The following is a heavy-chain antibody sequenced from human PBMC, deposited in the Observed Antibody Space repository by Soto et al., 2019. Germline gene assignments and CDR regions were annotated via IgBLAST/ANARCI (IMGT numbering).Heavy chain of an antibody. CDR3: AGKILGSTNRPEYWYFEL. D-gene: IGHD7-27*01. Sequence: EVQLLESGGGLVQPGGSLRLSCAGSGFTFFNYAMNWVRQAPGKGLEWVSSISGGGDATFFTDSVRGRFTFSRDNSKNTVALQMSRLGVEDPAVYSCAGKILGSTNRPEYWYFELGGRGTLVTVSS. CDR2: ISGGGDAT. V-gene: IGHV3-23*01. J-gene: IGHJ2*01. CDR1: GFTFFNYA.